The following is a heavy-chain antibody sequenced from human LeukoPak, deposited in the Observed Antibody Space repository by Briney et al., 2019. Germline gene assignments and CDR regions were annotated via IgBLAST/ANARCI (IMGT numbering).Heavy chain of an antibody. V-gene: IGHV3-30*10. D-gene: IGHD5-12*01. CDR2: VSHDTRTK. CDR1: GFSFSTYA. J-gene: IGHJ4*02. Sequence: GGPLRLSCAASGFSFSTYAMHWVRQAPGKGLEWVAVVSHDTRTKYYTDSLKGRFTISRDNSKNTLYLQMNGLRTDDTAVYYCARAIVGTENFDYWGQGTLVAVSS. CDR3: ARAIVGTENFDY.